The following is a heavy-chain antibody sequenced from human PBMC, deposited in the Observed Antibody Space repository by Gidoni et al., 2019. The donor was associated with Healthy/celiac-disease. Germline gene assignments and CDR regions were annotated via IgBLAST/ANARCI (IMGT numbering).Heavy chain of an antibody. D-gene: IGHD6-19*01. CDR3: ARTTVEQGLVRYWYFDL. CDR1: GGSFSGYY. J-gene: IGHJ2*01. Sequence: QVQLQQWGAGLLKPSATLSLTCAVYGGSFSGYYGSWIRQPPGKGLEWIGEINHSGSTNYNPSLKSRVTISVDTSKNQFSLKLSSVTAADTAVYYCARTTVEQGLVRYWYFDLWGRGTLVTVSS. V-gene: IGHV4-34*01. CDR2: INHSGST.